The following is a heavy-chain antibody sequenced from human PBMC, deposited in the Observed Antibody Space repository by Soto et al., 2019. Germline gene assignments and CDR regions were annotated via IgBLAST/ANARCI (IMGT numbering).Heavy chain of an antibody. CDR1: GYPLTALS. Sequence: SVQVSCKVSGYPLTALSMHWVRQAPGKGLEWMGGFDPEDGETIYAQKFQGRVTMTEDTSTDTAYMELSSLRSEDTAVYYCATDRPYGAPDAFDSWGQGKTVTVSS. D-gene: IGHD1-26*01. V-gene: IGHV1-24*01. J-gene: IGHJ3*02. CDR3: ATDRPYGAPDAFDS. CDR2: FDPEDGET.